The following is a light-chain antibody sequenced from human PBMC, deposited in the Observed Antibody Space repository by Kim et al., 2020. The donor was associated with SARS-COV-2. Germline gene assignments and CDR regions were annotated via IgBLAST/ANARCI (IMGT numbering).Light chain of an antibody. CDR3: ISRDSSGNHQGV. Sequence: SSELTQDPAVSVALGQTVRITCQGDSLRSYYASWYQQKPGQAPVLVIYGKNNRPSGIPDRFSGSSSGNTASLTITGAQAEDEADYYCISRDSSGNHQGVFGGGTKLTVL. J-gene: IGLJ2*01. CDR1: SLRSYY. CDR2: GKN. V-gene: IGLV3-19*01.